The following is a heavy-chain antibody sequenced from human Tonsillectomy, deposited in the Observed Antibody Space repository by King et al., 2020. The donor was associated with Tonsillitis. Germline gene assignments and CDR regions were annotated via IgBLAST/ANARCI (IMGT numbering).Heavy chain of an antibody. CDR2: IYSGGNT. CDR1: AFSVSSNY. V-gene: IGHV3-66*01. Sequence: VQLVESGGGLVQPGGSLRLSCAASAFSVSSNYMSWVRQAPGEGREWGSVIYSGGNTYYPDYVKDRFPISRDNSKNTLFLQMNSLRAEDTAVYYWAGLARWGFYYWGQGTLVTVSS. J-gene: IGHJ4*02. CDR3: AGLARWGFYY. D-gene: IGHD4-23*01.